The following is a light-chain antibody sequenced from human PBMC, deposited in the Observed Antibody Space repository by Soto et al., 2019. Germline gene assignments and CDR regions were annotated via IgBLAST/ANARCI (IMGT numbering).Light chain of an antibody. CDR1: QSVSSNN. Sequence: EIVLTQSPGTLSLSPGERATLSCRASQSVSSNNLAWYQQRPGQAPRLLIYGASSRATGIPDRFSGSGSGTDFTLEISRVETDDVGIYYCMQSTQLPPTFGQGTRLEIK. CDR3: MQSTQLPPT. CDR2: GAS. J-gene: IGKJ5*01. V-gene: IGKV3-20*01.